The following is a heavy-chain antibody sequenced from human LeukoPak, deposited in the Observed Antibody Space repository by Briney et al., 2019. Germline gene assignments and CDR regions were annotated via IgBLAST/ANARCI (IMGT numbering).Heavy chain of an antibody. Sequence: SETLSLTCAVSGGSISSGDYYWSWIRQSPGKGLEWIGFVYYRGNTYYNPSLKSRVTISIETVKNQFSLRLSSVTAADTAVYYCARVAAHWFDPWGQGTLVTVSS. CDR3: ARVAAHWFDP. CDR2: VYYRGNT. D-gene: IGHD6-25*01. CDR1: GGSISSGDYY. V-gene: IGHV4-30-4*01. J-gene: IGHJ5*02.